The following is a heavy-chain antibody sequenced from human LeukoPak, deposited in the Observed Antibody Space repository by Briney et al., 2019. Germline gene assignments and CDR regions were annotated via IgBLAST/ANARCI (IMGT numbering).Heavy chain of an antibody. J-gene: IGHJ4*02. CDR1: GFTFSSYS. Sequence: PGGSLRLSCAASGFTFSSYSMNWVRQAPGRGLEWVSYISSSSSTIYYADSVKGRFTISRDNAKNSLYLQMNSLRAEDTAVYYCARVRVQLWLWSDYWGQGTLVTVSS. D-gene: IGHD5-18*01. V-gene: IGHV3-48*01. CDR2: ISSSSSTI. CDR3: ARVRVQLWLWSDY.